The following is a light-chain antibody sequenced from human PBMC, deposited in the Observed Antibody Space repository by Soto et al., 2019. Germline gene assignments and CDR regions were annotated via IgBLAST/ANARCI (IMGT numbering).Light chain of an antibody. CDR1: SSDVGGYNY. CDR2: DVS. Sequence: QSVLTQPASVSGSPGQSITISCTGTSSDVGGYNYVSWYQHHPGKAPKLMIFDVSNGPSGVSNRFSGSKSGNTASLTISGLQAEDEADYYCSSYTASSTYVFGTGTTLTVL. CDR3: SSYTASSTYV. J-gene: IGLJ1*01. V-gene: IGLV2-14*03.